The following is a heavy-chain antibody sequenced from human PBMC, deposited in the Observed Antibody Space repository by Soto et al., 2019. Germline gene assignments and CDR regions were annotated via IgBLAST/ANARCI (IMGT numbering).Heavy chain of an antibody. D-gene: IGHD3-16*01. Sequence: QVQLVQSGAEVKKPGSSVKVSCKASGGTFSSYAISWVRQAPGQGLEWMGGIMPNFGTATYAQKFQGRVTITADESTSTAYMELRSVRSEDTGVYYCASFAGTAGGAFDIWGQGTMVTVSS. CDR3: ASFAGTAGGAFDI. V-gene: IGHV1-69*01. J-gene: IGHJ3*02. CDR2: IMPNFGTA. CDR1: GGTFSSYA.